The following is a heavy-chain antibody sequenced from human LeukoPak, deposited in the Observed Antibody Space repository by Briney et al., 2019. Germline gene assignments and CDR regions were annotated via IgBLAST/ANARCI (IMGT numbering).Heavy chain of an antibody. CDR3: ARHKASNWFDP. Sequence: GESLKISCQGSGXSFTTYWIAWVRQMPGKGLEWMGIIYPGDSDTIYSPSFQGQVTISADKSISTAYLQWSSLEASDTAIYYCARHKASNWFDPWGQGTLVTVSS. J-gene: IGHJ5*02. CDR2: IYPGDSDT. CDR1: GXSFTTYW. V-gene: IGHV5-51*01.